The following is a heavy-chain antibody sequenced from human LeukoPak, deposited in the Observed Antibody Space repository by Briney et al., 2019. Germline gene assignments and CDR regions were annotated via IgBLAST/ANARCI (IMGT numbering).Heavy chain of an antibody. D-gene: IGHD4-17*01. Sequence: GESLKISCQGSGYSFASYWIGWVRQMPGKGLEWMGIIYPGDSDTRYSPSFQGQVTISADKSISTAYLQWSSLKASDTAMYYCATGYGDYFNWFDPWGQGTLVTVSS. CDR3: ATGYGDYFNWFDP. J-gene: IGHJ5*02. CDR2: IYPGDSDT. V-gene: IGHV5-51*01. CDR1: GYSFASYW.